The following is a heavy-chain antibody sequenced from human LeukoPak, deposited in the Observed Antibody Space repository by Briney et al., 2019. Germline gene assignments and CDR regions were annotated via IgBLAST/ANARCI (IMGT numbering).Heavy chain of an antibody. CDR2: IIPIFGTA. D-gene: IGHD2-15*01. Sequence: GASVKVSCKAFGGTFSSYAISWVRQAPGQGLEWMGRIIPIFGTANYAQKFQGRVTITTDESTSTAYMELSSLRSEDTAVYYCAREGRIVVVVAATPADAFDIWGQGTMVTVSS. V-gene: IGHV1-69*05. CDR3: AREGRIVVVVAATPADAFDI. CDR1: GGTFSSYA. J-gene: IGHJ3*02.